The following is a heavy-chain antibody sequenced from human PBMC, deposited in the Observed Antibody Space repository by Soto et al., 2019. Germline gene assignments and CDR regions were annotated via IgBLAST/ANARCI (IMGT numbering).Heavy chain of an antibody. J-gene: IGHJ4*02. CDR2: IYYSGST. Sequence: SETLSLTCTVSGGSINSSFWSWIRQSPGKGLEWIGHIYYSGSTSYSPSLKSRVSISVDTSKNQFSLEVHSVTAADTAVYYCARAGTNMVQFDYWGQGTLVTVSS. CDR3: ARAGTNMVQFDY. V-gene: IGHV4-59*01. CDR1: GGSINSSF. D-gene: IGHD3-10*01.